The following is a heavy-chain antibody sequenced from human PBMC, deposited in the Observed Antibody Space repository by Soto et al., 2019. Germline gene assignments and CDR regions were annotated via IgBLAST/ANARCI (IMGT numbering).Heavy chain of an antibody. V-gene: IGHV3-21*01. CDR2: ISSSSSYI. J-gene: IGHJ4*02. Sequence: GGSLSLSCAASGVPFSSYSMNCVRQAPGKGLEWVSSISSSSSYIYYADSVKGRFTISRDNAKNSLYLQMNSLRAEDTAVYYCARSTVEMATTTLDYWGQGALVTVSS. CDR1: GVPFSSYS. D-gene: IGHD1-1*01. CDR3: ARSTVEMATTTLDY.